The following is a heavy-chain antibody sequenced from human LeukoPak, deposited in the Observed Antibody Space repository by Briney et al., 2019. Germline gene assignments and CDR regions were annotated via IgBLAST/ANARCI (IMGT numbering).Heavy chain of an antibody. CDR1: GFTFSSYA. J-gene: IGHJ5*02. Sequence: AGGSLRLSCAASGFTFSSYAMSWVRQAPGKGLEWVSAISGSGGSTYYADSVKGRFTISRDNSKNTLYLQMNSLRAEDTAVYYCARKGVTFGGVITYNWFDPWGQGTLVTVSS. D-gene: IGHD3-16*02. CDR3: ARKGVTFGGVITYNWFDP. CDR2: ISGSGGST. V-gene: IGHV3-23*01.